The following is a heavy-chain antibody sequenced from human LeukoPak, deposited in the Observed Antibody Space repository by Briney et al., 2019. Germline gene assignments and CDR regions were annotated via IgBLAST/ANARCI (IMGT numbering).Heavy chain of an antibody. J-gene: IGHJ4*02. CDR3: ARLRPDHDY. CDR2: IYYSGST. D-gene: IGHD1-14*01. CDR1: GGSISSSSYY. V-gene: IGHV4-39*01. Sequence: SETLSLTCTVSGGSISSSSYYWGWIRQPPGKGLEWIGSIYYSGSTYYNPSLKSRVTISVDTSKNQFSLKLSSVTAADTAVCYCARLRPDHDYWGQGTLVTVSS.